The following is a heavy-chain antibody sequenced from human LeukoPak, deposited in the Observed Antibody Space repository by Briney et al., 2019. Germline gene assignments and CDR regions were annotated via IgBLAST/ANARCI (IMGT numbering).Heavy chain of an antibody. V-gene: IGHV3-30*02. CDR2: IRYDGSNK. D-gene: IGHD3-16*02. J-gene: IGHJ4*02. Sequence: AFIRYDGSNKNYADSVKGRFTISRDNSMNTLYLQMNSLRAEDTAVYYCASLRLGELSFDYWGQGTLVAVSS. CDR3: ASLRLGELSFDY.